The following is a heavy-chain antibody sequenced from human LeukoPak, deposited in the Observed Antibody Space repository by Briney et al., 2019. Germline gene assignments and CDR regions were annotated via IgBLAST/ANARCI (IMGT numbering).Heavy chain of an antibody. V-gene: IGHV4-30-2*01. D-gene: IGHD3-10*01. CDR2: IYHSGST. CDR1: GGSISSGGYS. J-gene: IGHJ4*02. CDR3: AREAVNRGVLN. Sequence: SQTLSLTCAVSGGSISSGGYSWSWIRQPPGKGLEWIGYIYHSGSTYYNPSLKSRVTISVDRSKNQFSLKLSSVTAADTAVYYCAREAVNRGVLNWGQGTLVTVSS.